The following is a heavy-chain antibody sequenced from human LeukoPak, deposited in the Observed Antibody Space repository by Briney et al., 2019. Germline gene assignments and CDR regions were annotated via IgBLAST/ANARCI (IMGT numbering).Heavy chain of an antibody. V-gene: IGHV4-59*01. CDR3: ARDGGGGAAGY. D-gene: IGHD1-26*01. J-gene: IGHJ4*02. CDR1: GGSISSYY. Sequence: SETLSLTCTVSGGSISSYYWSLIRQPPGKGLEWIGYIYYSGSTNYNPSLRNRVTISVDTSKKQSSLKLSSVTAADTAVYYCARDGGGGAAGYWGQGTLVTVSS. CDR2: IYYSGST.